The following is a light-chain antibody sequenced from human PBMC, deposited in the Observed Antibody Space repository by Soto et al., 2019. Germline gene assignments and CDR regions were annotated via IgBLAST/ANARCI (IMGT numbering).Light chain of an antibody. V-gene: IGKV3-11*01. CDR1: QTINNY. Sequence: EIVLTQSPATLSLSPGERATLSCRASQTINNYLAWYQQKPGQAPRLLVYDASYRAIGIPARFSGSGSGTDFTLTISSLQSEDFAVYYCQQYNNWPHTFGQGTKLEIK. CDR2: DAS. J-gene: IGKJ2*01. CDR3: QQYNNWPHT.